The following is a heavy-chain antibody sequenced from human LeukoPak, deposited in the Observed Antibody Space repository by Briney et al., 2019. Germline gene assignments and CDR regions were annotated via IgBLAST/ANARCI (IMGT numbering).Heavy chain of an antibody. CDR1: GFTFSNYA. V-gene: IGHV3-23*01. D-gene: IGHD3-16*01. CDR2: ISGSGGST. Sequence: GGSLRLSCAASGFTFSNYAMAWVRQAPGKGLEWVSAISGSGGSTYYADSVKGRFTISRDNSKNTLYLQMNSLRAEDTAVYYCAKGYDYVWGSYPLNWGQGTLVTVSS. CDR3: AKGYDYVWGSYPLN. J-gene: IGHJ4*02.